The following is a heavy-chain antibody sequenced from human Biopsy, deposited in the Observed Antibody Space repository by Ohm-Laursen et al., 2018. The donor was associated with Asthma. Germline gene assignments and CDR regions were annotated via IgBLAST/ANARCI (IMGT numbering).Heavy chain of an antibody. V-gene: IGHV3-30*03. CDR1: GFTFGDYW. J-gene: IGHJ4*02. D-gene: IGHD2-15*01. Sequence: SSLRLSCAAPGFTFGDYWMSWVRQVPGKGLEWVAVISYDGSITHYADSVKGRFTISRDNSKNTVYLDISSLRIEDTAVFYCGIVVAANPFQGDCWGQGTLVTVSS. CDR2: ISYDGSIT. CDR3: GIVVAANPFQGDC.